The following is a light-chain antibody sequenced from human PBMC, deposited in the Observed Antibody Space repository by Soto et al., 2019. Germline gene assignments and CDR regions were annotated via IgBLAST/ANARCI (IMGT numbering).Light chain of an antibody. CDR1: QSVSSSY. J-gene: IGKJ1*01. Sequence: EIVLTQSPGALSLSPGERATLSCRASQSVSSSYLAWYQQKPGQAPRLLIYGASSRATGIPDRFSGSGSGTDFTLTISRLEPEDFAVYYCQQYGSSPRTFCQRSKVEI. V-gene: IGKV3-20*01. CDR3: QQYGSSPRT. CDR2: GAS.